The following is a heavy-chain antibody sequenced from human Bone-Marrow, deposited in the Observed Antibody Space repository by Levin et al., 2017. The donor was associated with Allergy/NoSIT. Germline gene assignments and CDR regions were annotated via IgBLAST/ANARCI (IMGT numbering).Heavy chain of an antibody. CDR3: ARDRSIAARKYYYGMDV. D-gene: IGHD6-6*01. CDR1: GFTFSSYT. Sequence: GGSLRLSCAASGFTFSSYTMHWVRQAPGKGLEWVALISYDGTNKYYADSVKGRFTISRDNSKNTLYLQMNSLRGEDTAVYYCARDRSIAARKYYYGMDVWGQGTTVTVSS. J-gene: IGHJ6*02. CDR2: ISYDGTNK. V-gene: IGHV3-30-3*01.